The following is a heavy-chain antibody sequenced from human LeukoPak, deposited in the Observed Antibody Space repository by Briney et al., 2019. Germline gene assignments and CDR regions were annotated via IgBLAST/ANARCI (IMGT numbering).Heavy chain of an antibody. Sequence: GGSLRLSCAASGFTFSSYSMNWVRQAPGKGLVWVSSISSSSSYIYYADSVKGRFTISRDKAKNSLYLRMNSLRAEDTAVYYCARDLREVRGVTHYGMDVWGQGTTVTVSS. CDR3: ARDLREVRGVTHYGMDV. V-gene: IGHV3-21*01. CDR1: GFTFSSYS. D-gene: IGHD3-10*01. CDR2: ISSSSSYI. J-gene: IGHJ6*02.